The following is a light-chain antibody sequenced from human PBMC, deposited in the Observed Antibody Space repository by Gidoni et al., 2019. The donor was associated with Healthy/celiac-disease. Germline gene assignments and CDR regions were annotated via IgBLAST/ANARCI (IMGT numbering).Light chain of an antibody. J-gene: IGKJ4*02. CDR1: QDISKY. CDR3: QQYDNLPLT. CDR2: DAA. V-gene: IGKV1-33*01. Sequence: DIKLTQSPSSLSASVGDRVTISCQASQDISKYLNWYQQKPGKAPKLLIYDAANLETGVPSRFSGSGSGTDFTLTMSSLQPEDIATYYCQQYDNLPLTFGGGTKVEIK.